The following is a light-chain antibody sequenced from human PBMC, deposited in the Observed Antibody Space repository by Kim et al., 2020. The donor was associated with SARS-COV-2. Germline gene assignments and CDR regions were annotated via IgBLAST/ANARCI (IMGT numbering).Light chain of an antibody. CDR1: QDIANS. J-gene: IGKJ1*01. Sequence: ASVGERVTITCRASQDIANSLAWCQQKPGTVPKVLIYAASTLQSGVPSRFSGSGSGTEFTLTIGSLQTGDVATYYCQKYNSAPWTFGPGTKVDIK. CDR2: AAS. CDR3: QKYNSAPWT. V-gene: IGKV1-27*01.